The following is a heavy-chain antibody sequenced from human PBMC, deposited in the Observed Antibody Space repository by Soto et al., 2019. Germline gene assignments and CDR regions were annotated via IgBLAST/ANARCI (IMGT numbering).Heavy chain of an antibody. CDR1: GYTFTSYG. V-gene: IGHV1-18*01. J-gene: IGHJ6*02. Sequence: ASVKVSCKASGYTFTSYGISWVRQAPGQGLEWMGWISAYNGNTNYAQKLQGRVTMTTDKSTSTAYMELSSLRSDDTAVYYCARYEEVGYSYVRHNYYYYGMDVWGQGTTVTVSS. CDR3: ARYEEVGYSYVRHNYYYYGMDV. D-gene: IGHD5-18*01. CDR2: ISAYNGNT.